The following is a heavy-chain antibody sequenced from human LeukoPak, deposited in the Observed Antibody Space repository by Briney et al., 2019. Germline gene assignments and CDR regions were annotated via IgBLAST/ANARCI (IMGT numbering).Heavy chain of an antibody. CDR3: ARGLNYYGSGRQQLLLDY. D-gene: IGHD3-10*01. Sequence: GGSLRLSCGSSGRSFSNYDMHWVRQAPGKGLEWVANIKQDGSEKYYVDSVKGRFTISRDNAKNSLYLQMNSLRAEDTAVYYCARGLNYYGSGRQQLLLDYWGQGTLVTVSS. CDR1: GRSFSNYD. CDR2: IKQDGSEK. V-gene: IGHV3-7*01. J-gene: IGHJ4*02.